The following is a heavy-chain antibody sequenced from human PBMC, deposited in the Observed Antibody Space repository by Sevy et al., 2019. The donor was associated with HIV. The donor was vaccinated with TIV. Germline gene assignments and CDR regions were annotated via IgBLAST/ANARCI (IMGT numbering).Heavy chain of an antibody. CDR1: GFTFDDFG. J-gene: IGHJ4*02. CDR3: AREKSCGGACYHFDN. CDR2: NWDGGST. Sequence: GGSLSLSCAASGFTFDDFGMSWVRHAPGKGLEWVANWDGGSTTYADSVKGRFTISRDNAKNSLGLQMNSLRADDTALYYCAREKSCGGACYHFDNWGQGTLVTVSS. V-gene: IGHV3-20*04. D-gene: IGHD2-21*02.